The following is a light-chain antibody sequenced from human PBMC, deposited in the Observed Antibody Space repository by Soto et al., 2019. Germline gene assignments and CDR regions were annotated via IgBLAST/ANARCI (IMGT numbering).Light chain of an antibody. V-gene: IGLV1-51*01. J-gene: IGLJ2*01. CDR3: GTWDSSLSAVV. CDR1: SSNIGNNY. Sequence: QSELTQPPSVSAAPGQRVTISCSGSSSNIGNNYVSWYQQLPGTAPKFLIYDNNKRPSGIPARFSGSKSGTSATLGITGLQTGDEAEYYCGTWDSSLSAVVFGGGTKLTVL. CDR2: DNN.